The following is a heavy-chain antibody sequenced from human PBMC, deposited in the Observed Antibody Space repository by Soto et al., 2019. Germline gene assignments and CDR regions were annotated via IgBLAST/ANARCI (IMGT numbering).Heavy chain of an antibody. CDR1: GCTFSSYW. J-gene: IGHJ4*02. D-gene: IGHD3-16*01. V-gene: IGHV3-74*01. CDR3: ARGRGGAFDF. Sequence: GGSLRLSCAASGCTFSSYWMHWVRQAPGKGLVWVSHINLDGSITAYADSVKGRFTTSRDNAKNTLYLQMNTLRAEDTAVYYCARGRGGAFDFWGQGTLVTVSS. CDR2: INLDGSIT.